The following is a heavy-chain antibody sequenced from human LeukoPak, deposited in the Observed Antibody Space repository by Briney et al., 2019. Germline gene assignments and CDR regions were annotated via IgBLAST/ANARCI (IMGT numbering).Heavy chain of an antibody. D-gene: IGHD3-22*01. V-gene: IGHV3-15*01. Sequence: GGSLRLSCAASGFTFSNTWMNWVRQAPGKGLEWVGRIKSRTDGGATDYAAPVKGRFTVSRDDSKNTLYLQMNSLKTEDTAVYYCTTHTRRDSSGYYFDYWGQGTLVTVSS. CDR2: IKSRTDGGAT. CDR1: GFTFSNTW. J-gene: IGHJ4*02. CDR3: TTHTRRDSSGYYFDY.